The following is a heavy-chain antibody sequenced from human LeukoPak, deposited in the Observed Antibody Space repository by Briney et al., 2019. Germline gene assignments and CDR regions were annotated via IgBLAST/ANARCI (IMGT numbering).Heavy chain of an antibody. CDR2: TYYRSKWYN. J-gene: IGHJ4*02. Sequence: SQTLTLTCAISGDSVSSNSAAWNRIAQSPSIDLEWLGRTYYRSKWYNDYSVSVKIRISIDPATSKIYLSLQLKSVTAADMDVYYCAIGEPRGSVWYPYWGQGTLVTVSS. CDR3: AIGEPRGSVWYPY. V-gene: IGHV6-1*01. CDR1: GDSVSSNSAA. D-gene: IGHD6-13*01.